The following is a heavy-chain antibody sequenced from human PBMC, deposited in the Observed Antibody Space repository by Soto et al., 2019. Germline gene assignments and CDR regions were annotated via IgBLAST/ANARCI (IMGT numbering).Heavy chain of an antibody. V-gene: IGHV1-2*04. Sequence: AASVKVSCKASGYTFTGYYMHWVRQAPGQGLEWMGWINPNSGGTNYAQKFQGWVTMTRDTSISTAYMELSRLRSDDTAVYYCARTVTTGYGMDVWGQGTTVTVSS. J-gene: IGHJ6*02. CDR2: INPNSGGT. D-gene: IGHD4-17*01. CDR1: GYTFTGYY. CDR3: ARTVTTGYGMDV.